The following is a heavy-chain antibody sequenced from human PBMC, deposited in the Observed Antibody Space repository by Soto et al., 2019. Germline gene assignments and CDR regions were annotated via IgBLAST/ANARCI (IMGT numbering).Heavy chain of an antibody. J-gene: IGHJ6*02. CDR2: ISAYNGNT. D-gene: IGHD3-3*01. V-gene: IGHV1-18*01. Sequence: ASVKVSCKASGYTFTSYGISWLRQAPGQGLEWMGWISAYNGNTNYAQKLQGRVTMTTDTSTSTAYMELRSLRSDDTAVYYCARDSYDFWSGYPGHYYYYYGMDVWGQGTTVTVSS. CDR1: GYTFTSYG. CDR3: ARDSYDFWSGYPGHYYYYYGMDV.